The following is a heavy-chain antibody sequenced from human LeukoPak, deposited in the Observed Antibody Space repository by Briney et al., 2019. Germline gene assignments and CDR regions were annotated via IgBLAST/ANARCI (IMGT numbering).Heavy chain of an antibody. Sequence: GGSLRLSCAASGFTFSSYWMSWVRQAPGKGLEWVANIKQDGSEKYYVDSVKGRFTISRDNAKNSLYLQMNSLRAEDTAVYYCAREPSLPGYSSGWYYFDYWGQGTLVTVSS. CDR3: AREPSLPGYSSGWYYFDY. CDR2: IKQDGSEK. J-gene: IGHJ4*02. V-gene: IGHV3-7*01. D-gene: IGHD6-19*01. CDR1: GFTFSSYW.